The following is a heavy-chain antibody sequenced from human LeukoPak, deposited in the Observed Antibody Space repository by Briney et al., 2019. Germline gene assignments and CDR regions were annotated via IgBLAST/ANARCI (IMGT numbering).Heavy chain of an antibody. CDR1: GFTSDDYA. CDR2: ISWNSGSI. Sequence: PGGSLRLSCAASGFTSDDYAMHWVRQAPGKGLEWVSGISWNSGSIGYADSVKGRFTISRDNSKNTLYLQMNSLRAEDTAVYYCAKEPATRWLATFDYWGQGTLVTVSS. V-gene: IGHV3-9*02. CDR3: AKEPATRWLATFDY. D-gene: IGHD6-19*01. J-gene: IGHJ4*02.